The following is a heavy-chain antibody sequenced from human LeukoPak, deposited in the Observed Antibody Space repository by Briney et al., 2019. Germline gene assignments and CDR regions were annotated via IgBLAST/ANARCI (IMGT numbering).Heavy chain of an antibody. CDR1: GGSFSGYY. J-gene: IGHJ6*02. CDR3: ASKATMVRGVPYYYYGMDV. CDR2: INHSGST. V-gene: IGHV4-34*01. D-gene: IGHD3-10*01. Sequence: SETLSLTCAVYGGSFSGYYWSWIRQPPGKGLEWIGEINHSGSTNYNPSLKSRVTISVDTSKNQFSLKLSSVTAADTAVYYCASKATMVRGVPYYYYGMDVWGQGTTVTVPS.